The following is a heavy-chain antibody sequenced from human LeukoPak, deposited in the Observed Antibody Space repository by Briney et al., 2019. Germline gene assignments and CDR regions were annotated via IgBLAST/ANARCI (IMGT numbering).Heavy chain of an antibody. V-gene: IGHV4-39*07. CDR2: IYYSGST. CDR1: GGSISSSSYY. Sequence: SETLSLTCTVSGGSISSSSYYWVWIRQPPGKGLEWIGSIYYSGSTYYNPSLESRVTLSVDTSKNQFSLRLSSVTAADTAVYYCARYRDSGGRLAFDIWGQGTMATVSS. J-gene: IGHJ3*02. D-gene: IGHD2-15*01. CDR3: ARYRDSGGRLAFDI.